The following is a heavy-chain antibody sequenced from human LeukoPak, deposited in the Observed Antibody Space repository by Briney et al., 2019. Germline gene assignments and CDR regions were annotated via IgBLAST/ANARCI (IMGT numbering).Heavy chain of an antibody. CDR1: GFTFSSYG. CDR2: IRYDGRNK. V-gene: IGHV3-30*02. J-gene: IGHJ6*03. Sequence: GGSLRLSCAASGFTFSSYGMHWVRQAPGKGLEWVAFIRYDGRNKYYADSVKGRFTISRDNSKNTLYLQMNSLRAEDSATYYCAKDSSGIVVARAAYYMDVWGKGTTVTISS. D-gene: IGHD3-22*01. CDR3: AKDSSGIVVARAAYYMDV.